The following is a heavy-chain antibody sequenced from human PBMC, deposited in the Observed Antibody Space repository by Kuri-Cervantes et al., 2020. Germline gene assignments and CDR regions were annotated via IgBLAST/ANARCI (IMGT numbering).Heavy chain of an antibody. J-gene: IGHJ4*02. D-gene: IGHD4-23*01. CDR1: GFTVSSNY. CDR3: ARGGPYGGNRFWDY. CDR2: ISSSSYI. Sequence: GESLKISCAASGFTVSSNYMSWVRQAPGKGLEWVSSISSSSYIYYADSVKGRFTISRDNAKNSLYLQMNSLRAEDTAVYYCARGGPYGGNRFWDYWGQGTLVTVSS. V-gene: IGHV3-69-1*01.